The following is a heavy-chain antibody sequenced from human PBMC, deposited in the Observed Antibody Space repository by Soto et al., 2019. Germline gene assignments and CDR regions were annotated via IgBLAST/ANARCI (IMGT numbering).Heavy chain of an antibody. J-gene: IGHJ6*02. CDR2: IIPIFGTA. CDR1: GGTFSSYA. CDR3: ARHDGSHSYYYGMDV. Sequence: QVQLVQSGAEVKKPGSSVKVSCKASGGTFSSYAISWVRQAPGQGLEWMGGIIPIFGTADYAQKFQGRVTITADESTSTAFMDLSSLRSEDTAVYYCARHDGSHSYYYGMDVWGQGTTVTVSS. V-gene: IGHV1-69*12. D-gene: IGHD3-3*01.